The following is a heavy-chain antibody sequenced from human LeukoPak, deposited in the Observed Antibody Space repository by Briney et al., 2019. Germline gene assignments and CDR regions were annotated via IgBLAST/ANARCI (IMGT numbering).Heavy chain of an antibody. CDR3: ARGSDYDDYFYMDF. CDR1: GYTFTSNY. V-gene: IGHV1-2*02. CDR2: MNPKRGAT. J-gene: IGHJ6*03. Sequence: ASVKVSCKAFGYTFTSNYMHWGRQAPGQGLEWMGCMNPKRGATDYARKFQGRVTMTRDTSISTACMELTRLRSDDTAVYFCARGSDYDDYFYMDFWGKGTTVTVSS.